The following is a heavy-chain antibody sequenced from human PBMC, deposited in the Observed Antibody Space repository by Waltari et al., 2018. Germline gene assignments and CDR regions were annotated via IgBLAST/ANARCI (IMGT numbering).Heavy chain of an antibody. J-gene: IGHJ4*02. CDR1: GGSMTGYF. CDR2: IYHTGST. V-gene: IGHV4-59*01. Sequence: QVQLQESGPGLVKPSETLSLTCTVSGGSMTGYFWHWLRHPPGKGLEWIGYIYHTGSTDYGPSLKSRVTVSLDTSKNQFSLRLTSVTSADTAFYYCAREIYGGNSRPFDFWGQGTLVTVSS. D-gene: IGHD2-21*02. CDR3: AREIYGGNSRPFDF.